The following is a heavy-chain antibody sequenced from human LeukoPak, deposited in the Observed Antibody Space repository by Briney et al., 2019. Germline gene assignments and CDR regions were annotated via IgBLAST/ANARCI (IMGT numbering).Heavy chain of an antibody. Sequence: GGSLRLSCAISGFSVTDNYMSWVRQAPGKGLEWVSVIETGGSTYYADSVKGRFAISKDNSKDTLSLQLNNLRVDDTAVYYCVRDRGDGFTDYWDQGTPVTVSS. CDR2: IETGGST. CDR1: GFSVTDNY. J-gene: IGHJ4*02. D-gene: IGHD5-24*01. V-gene: IGHV3-53*01. CDR3: VRDRGDGFTDY.